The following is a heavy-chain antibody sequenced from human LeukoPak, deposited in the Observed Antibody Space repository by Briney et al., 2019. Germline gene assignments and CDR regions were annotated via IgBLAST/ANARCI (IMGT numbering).Heavy chain of an antibody. CDR1: GGTFSSYA. D-gene: IGHD5-18*01. Sequence: SVKVSCKASGGTFSSYAISWVRPAPGQGLEWMGGIIPIFGTANYAQKFQGRVTITADESTSTAYMELSSLRSEDTAVYYCAISYGQYYFDYWGQGTLVTVSS. CDR3: AISYGQYYFDY. J-gene: IGHJ4*02. CDR2: IIPIFGTA. V-gene: IGHV1-69*01.